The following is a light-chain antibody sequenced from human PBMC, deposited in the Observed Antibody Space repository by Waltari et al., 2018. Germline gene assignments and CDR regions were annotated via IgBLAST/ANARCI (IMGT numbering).Light chain of an antibody. CDR2: GAS. V-gene: IGKV3-15*01. CDR1: QSIGSN. CDR3: QQAHSFPYS. Sequence: DIVMTQSPATLSVSPGERATLSCRASQSIGSNLAWYQHKPGQAPSFLIYGASTRATGIPARFSGSGSGTEFTLTISSLQSADFATYYCQQAHSFPYSFGQGTKLEIK. J-gene: IGKJ2*03.